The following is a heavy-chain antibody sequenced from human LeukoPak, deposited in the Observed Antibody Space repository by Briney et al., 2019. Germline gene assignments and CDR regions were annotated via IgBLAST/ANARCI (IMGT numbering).Heavy chain of an antibody. Sequence: GASVKVSCKASGYTFTSYAMHWVRQAPGQRLEWMGWINAGNGNTKYSQKFQGRVTITRDTSASTAYMELSSLRSEDTAVYYCARGRSGSPQTWDAFDIWGQGTMVTVSS. CDR3: ARGRSGSPQTWDAFDI. D-gene: IGHD1-26*01. J-gene: IGHJ3*02. CDR2: INAGNGNT. CDR1: GYTFTSYA. V-gene: IGHV1-3*01.